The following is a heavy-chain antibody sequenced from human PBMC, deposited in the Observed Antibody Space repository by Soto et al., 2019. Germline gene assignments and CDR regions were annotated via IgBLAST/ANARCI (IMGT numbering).Heavy chain of an antibody. V-gene: IGHV3-23*01. D-gene: IGHD2-15*01. Sequence: GGSLRLSCAASGFTLSSYAMSWVVLALGKGLEGVSAISGSGGSTYCADSVKGRFTISRDNSKNTLYLQMNSLRAEDTAVYYCAKLAAVAAFDYWGQGALVTVSS. J-gene: IGHJ4*02. CDR3: AKLAAVAAFDY. CDR1: GFTLSSYA. CDR2: ISGSGGST.